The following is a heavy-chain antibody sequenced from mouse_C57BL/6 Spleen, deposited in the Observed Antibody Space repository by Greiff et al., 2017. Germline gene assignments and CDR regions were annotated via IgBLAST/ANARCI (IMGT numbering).Heavy chain of an antibody. J-gene: IGHJ2*01. V-gene: IGHV1-81*01. CDR2: IYPRSGNT. D-gene: IGHD1-1*01. CDR3: ARSLLPEGYFDY. CDR1: GFTFTSYG. Sequence: VHLVESGAELARPGASVKLSCKASGFTFTSYGISWVKQRTGQGLEWIGEIYPRSGNTYYNEKFKGKATLTADKSSSTAYMELRSLTSEDSAVYFCARSLLPEGYFDYWGQGTTLTVSS.